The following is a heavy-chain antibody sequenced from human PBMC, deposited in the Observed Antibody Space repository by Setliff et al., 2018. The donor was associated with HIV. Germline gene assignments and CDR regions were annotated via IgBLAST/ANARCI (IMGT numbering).Heavy chain of an antibody. Sequence: PGESLKISCAASGFSFRSYAVSWVRQAPGKGLEWVSVISGSGDITYYRESVKGRFTVSRDNSKNMLYLQMNSLRAADTAVYYCAKDTEGYYDSSGYINPYFDYWGRGTLVTVSS. D-gene: IGHD3-22*01. J-gene: IGHJ4*02. V-gene: IGHV3-23*01. CDR3: AKDTEGYYDSSGYINPYFDY. CDR1: GFSFRSYA. CDR2: ISGSGDIT.